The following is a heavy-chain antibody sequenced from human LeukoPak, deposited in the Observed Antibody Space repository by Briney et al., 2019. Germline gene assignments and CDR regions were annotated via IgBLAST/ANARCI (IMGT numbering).Heavy chain of an antibody. CDR2: IYHSGST. D-gene: IGHD1-20*01. V-gene: IGHV4-38-2*01. CDR3: ARSITGTLFDY. CDR1: GYSISSGYY. J-gene: IGHJ4*02. Sequence: SETLSLTCAVSGYSISSGYYWGWIRQPPGKGLEWIGSIYHSGSTYYNPSLKSRVTISVDTSKNQFSLKLSSVTAADTAVYYCARSITGTLFDYWGQGTLATVSS.